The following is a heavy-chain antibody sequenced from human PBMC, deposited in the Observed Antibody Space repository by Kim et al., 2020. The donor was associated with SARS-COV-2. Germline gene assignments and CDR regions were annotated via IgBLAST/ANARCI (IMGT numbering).Heavy chain of an antibody. CDR2: ISSSSSYI. Sequence: GGSLRLSCAASGFTFSSYSMNWVRQAPGKGLEWVSSISSSSSYIYYADSVKGRFTISRDNAKNSLYLQMNSLRAEDTAVYYCARDSHYYDSSGYPIDYWGQGTLVTVSS. D-gene: IGHD3-22*01. V-gene: IGHV3-21*01. CDR1: GFTFSSYS. J-gene: IGHJ4*02. CDR3: ARDSHYYDSSGYPIDY.